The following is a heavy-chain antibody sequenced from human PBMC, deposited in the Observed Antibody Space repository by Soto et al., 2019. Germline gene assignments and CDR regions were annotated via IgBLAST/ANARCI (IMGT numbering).Heavy chain of an antibody. D-gene: IGHD6-19*01. CDR2: INPNSGVT. Sequence: QVQLVQSGAEVKKPGASVKVSCKASGYTFTDYYMHWVRQAPGQGLEWMGWINPNSGVTNYAQKFEDGAPRTRDTSISTAYMELRRLRSDDTAGYYWAREGGYSSGLGIDYWGQGTLVTVSS. J-gene: IGHJ4*02. CDR3: AREGGYSSGLGIDY. CDR1: GYTFTDYY. V-gene: IGHV1-2*02.